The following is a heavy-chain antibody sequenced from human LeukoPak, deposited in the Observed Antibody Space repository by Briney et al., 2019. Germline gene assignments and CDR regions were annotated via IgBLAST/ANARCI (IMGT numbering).Heavy chain of an antibody. CDR2: ISSSSSTI. V-gene: IGHV3-48*01. CDR1: GFTFSSYS. CDR3: ARVGYDSSGYYEDYDAFDI. Sequence: PGGSLRLSCAASGFTFSSYSMNWVRQAPGKGLEWVSYISSSSSTIYYADSVKGRFTISRDNSKNTLYLQMNSLRAEDTAVYYCARVGYDSSGYYEDYDAFDIWGQGTMVTVSS. J-gene: IGHJ3*02. D-gene: IGHD3-22*01.